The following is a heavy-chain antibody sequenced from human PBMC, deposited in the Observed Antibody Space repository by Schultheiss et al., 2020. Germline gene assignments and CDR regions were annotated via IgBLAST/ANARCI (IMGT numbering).Heavy chain of an antibody. CDR3: ARRSYSGSPFDY. CDR1: GFIVSNNY. Sequence: GGSLRLSCAASGFIVSNNYMSWVRQAPGKGLEWVSSISSSSSYIYYADSVKGRFTISRDNAKNSLYLQMNSLRAEDTAVYYCARRSYSGSPFDYWGQGTLVTVSS. J-gene: IGHJ4*02. V-gene: IGHV3-21*01. CDR2: ISSSSSYI. D-gene: IGHD1-26*01.